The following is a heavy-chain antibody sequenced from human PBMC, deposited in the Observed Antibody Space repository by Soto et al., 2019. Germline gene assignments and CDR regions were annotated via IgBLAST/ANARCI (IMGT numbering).Heavy chain of an antibody. CDR2: IIPIFGTA. D-gene: IGHD6-13*01. V-gene: IGHV1-69*13. J-gene: IGHJ6*02. CDR3: ANSWGGAAGYYYGMDV. Sequence: ASVKVSCKASGGTFSSYAISWVRQAPGQGLEWMGGIIPIFGTANYAQKFQGRVTITADESTSTAYMELSSLRSEDTAVYYCANSWGGAAGYYYGMDVWGQGTTVTVSS. CDR1: GGTFSSYA.